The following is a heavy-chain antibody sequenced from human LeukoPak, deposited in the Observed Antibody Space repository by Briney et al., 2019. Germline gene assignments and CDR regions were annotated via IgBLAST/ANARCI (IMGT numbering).Heavy chain of an antibody. J-gene: IGHJ4*02. CDR1: GFTFSSYS. CDR3: VRGWSTFDY. CDR2: ISSSSNYI. D-gene: IGHD2-8*01. V-gene: IGHV3-21*01. Sequence: PGGSLMLSCAASGFTFSSYSMTWVRQAPGKGLEWVSSISSSSNYIYYADSVKGRFTISRDNAKNSLYLQMNSLRAEDTAVYYCVRGWSTFDYWGQGTLVTVSS.